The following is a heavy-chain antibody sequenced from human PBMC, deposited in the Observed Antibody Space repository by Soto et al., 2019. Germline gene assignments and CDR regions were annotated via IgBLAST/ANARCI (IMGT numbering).Heavy chain of an antibody. J-gene: IGHJ4*02. CDR2: IKWNGGST. D-gene: IGHD4-17*01. V-gene: IGHV3-20*04. CDR3: ARALNGESYFDF. Sequence: GGSLRLSCAASGFIFDDYGMSWVRQGPGKGLEWVSGIKWNGGSTGYADSVKGRFTISRDSAKNSLYLQLNSLRAEDTALYFCARALNGESYFDFWGQGTLVTVSS. CDR1: GFIFDDYG.